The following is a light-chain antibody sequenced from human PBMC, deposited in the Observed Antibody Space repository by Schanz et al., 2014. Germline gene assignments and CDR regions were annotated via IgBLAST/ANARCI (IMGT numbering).Light chain of an antibody. CDR1: SSNIGAGYD. J-gene: IGLJ2*01. V-gene: IGLV1-51*01. Sequence: QSVLTQPPSVSGAPGQRVTISCTGSSSNIGAGYDVHWYQQLPGAAPKLLIYDNNKRPSGIPDRFSGSKSGTSATLGITGLQTGDEADYYCGTWDSSLSVVFGGGTKLTVL. CDR3: GTWDSSLSVV. CDR2: DNN.